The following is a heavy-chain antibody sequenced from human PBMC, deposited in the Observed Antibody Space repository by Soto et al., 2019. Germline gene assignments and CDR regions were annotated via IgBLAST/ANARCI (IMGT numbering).Heavy chain of an antibody. Sequence: QVQLVQSGAEVKKPGSSVKVSCKASGGTFSSYTISWVRQAPGQGLEWMGRIIPILGIANYAQKFQGRVTITEDKSTSTAYMEMSSLRSEDTAVYYCARETEVFPLLLDYWGQGTLVTVSS. CDR1: GGTFSSYT. J-gene: IGHJ4*02. D-gene: IGHD2-21*02. CDR3: ARETEVFPLLLDY. V-gene: IGHV1-69*08. CDR2: IIPILGIA.